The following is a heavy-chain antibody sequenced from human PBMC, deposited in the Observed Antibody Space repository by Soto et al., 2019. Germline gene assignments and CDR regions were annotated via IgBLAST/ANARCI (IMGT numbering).Heavy chain of an antibody. D-gene: IGHD6-13*01. CDR2: ISYSGTT. CDR1: GGSIRTYY. J-gene: IGHJ5*02. CDR3: ARFIAAAGISWFDP. V-gene: IGHV4-59*08. Sequence: SETLSLTCIVSGGSIRTYYWSWIRQPPGKGLEWIGYISYSGTTNYNPSLKSRVTISADTSKNQFSLKLSSVTAADTAVYYCARFIAAAGISWFDPWGQGTLVTVSS.